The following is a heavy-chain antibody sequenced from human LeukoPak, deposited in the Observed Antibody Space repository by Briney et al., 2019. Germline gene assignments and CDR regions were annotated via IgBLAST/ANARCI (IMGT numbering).Heavy chain of an antibody. J-gene: IGHJ5*02. CDR1: GFTFSSYE. V-gene: IGHV3-48*03. Sequence: GGSLRLSCAASGFTFSSYEMTWVRQAPGKGLEWVSYISSSGSTIYYADSLKGRFTISRDNSKNTLYLQMNSLRAEDTAVYYCAKDHYASALLNWFDPWGQGTLVTVSS. D-gene: IGHD3-10*01. CDR2: ISSSGSTI. CDR3: AKDHYASALLNWFDP.